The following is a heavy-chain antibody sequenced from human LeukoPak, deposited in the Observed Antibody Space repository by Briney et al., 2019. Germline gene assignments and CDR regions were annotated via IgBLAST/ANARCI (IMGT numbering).Heavy chain of an antibody. V-gene: IGHV3-33*01. J-gene: IGHJ5*02. D-gene: IGHD1-26*01. CDR3: VRGSPLGATTNWLDP. Sequence: GGSLRLSCAASGFTFNTYGMHWVRQAPGKGLEWVAIIWYDGSNENYADSVKGRFTISRDNCKNTLYLQMNSLRAEDTAMYYCVRGSPLGATTNWLDPWGQGTLVTVSS. CDR1: GFTFNTYG. CDR2: IWYDGSNE.